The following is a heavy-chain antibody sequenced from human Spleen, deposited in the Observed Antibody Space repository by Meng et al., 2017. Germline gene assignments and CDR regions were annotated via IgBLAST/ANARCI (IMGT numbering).Heavy chain of an antibody. CDR1: GGSISTSNW. J-gene: IGHJ6*02. V-gene: IGHV4-4*02. CDR2: INHSGST. D-gene: IGHD6-6*01. CDR3: ASVRPDYYYGMDV. Sequence: GQLQASGPGLVQPSGTLSLTCAVSGGSISTSNWWSWVRQSPGKGLEWIGEINHSGSTNYNPSLESRATISVDTSQNNLSLKLSSVTAADTAVYYCASVRPDYYYGMDVWGQGTTVTVSS.